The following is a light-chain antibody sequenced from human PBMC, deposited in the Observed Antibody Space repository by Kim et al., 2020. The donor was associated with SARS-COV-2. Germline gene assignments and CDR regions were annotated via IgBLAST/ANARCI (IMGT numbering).Light chain of an antibody. CDR2: DAS. Sequence: DIQMTQSPSTLSASVGDRVTITCRASQSINSWLAWYQQKPGKAPKLLISDASNLESGVPSRFSGSGSGTEFTLTISSLQPDDFATYYCQQYDTHSPFGQGTKVDIK. CDR3: QQYDTHSP. V-gene: IGKV1-5*01. J-gene: IGKJ1*01. CDR1: QSINSW.